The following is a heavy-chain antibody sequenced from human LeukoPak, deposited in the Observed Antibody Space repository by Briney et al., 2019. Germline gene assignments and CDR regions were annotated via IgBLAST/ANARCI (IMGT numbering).Heavy chain of an antibody. CDR2: IYSGGST. V-gene: IGHV3-53*01. CDR1: GFTVSSNY. J-gene: IGHJ5*02. D-gene: IGHD3-10*01. Sequence: GGSLRLSCAASGFTVSSNYMSWVRQAPGKGLEWVSVIYSGGSTYYADSVKGRFTISRDNSKNTLYLQMNSLRAEDTAVYYCARTQNLRGPFDPWGQGTLVTVSS. CDR3: ARTQNLRGPFDP.